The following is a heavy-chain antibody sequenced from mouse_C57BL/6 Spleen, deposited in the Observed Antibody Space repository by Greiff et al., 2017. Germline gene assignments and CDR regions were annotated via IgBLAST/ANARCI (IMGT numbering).Heavy chain of an antibody. CDR2: INPGNGGT. D-gene: IGHD2-10*02. CDR3: AKYGISGGWYFDV. CDR1: GYTFTSYW. J-gene: IGHJ1*03. V-gene: IGHV1-53*01. Sequence: QVQLQQPGTELVKPGASVKLSCKASGYTFTSYWMHWVKQRPGQGLEWIGNINPGNGGTNYNEKFKSKATLTVDKSSSTAYMQRSSLASEDASVYDCAKYGISGGWYFDVWGTGTTVTVSS.